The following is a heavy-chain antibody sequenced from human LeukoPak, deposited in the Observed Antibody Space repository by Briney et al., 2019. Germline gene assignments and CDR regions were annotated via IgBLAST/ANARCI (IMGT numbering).Heavy chain of an antibody. D-gene: IGHD3-9*01. CDR1: ELTFSSNG. Sequence: GGSLRLSCAASELTFSSNGMHWVRQAPDKGLEWVAVISYDGSNKYYADSVKGRFTISRDNSKNRLYLQMSSLRAEDTAVYYCVKGPYYDILTGYSFDYWGQGTLVTVSS. V-gene: IGHV3-30*18. CDR3: VKGPYYDILTGYSFDY. J-gene: IGHJ4*02. CDR2: ISYDGSNK.